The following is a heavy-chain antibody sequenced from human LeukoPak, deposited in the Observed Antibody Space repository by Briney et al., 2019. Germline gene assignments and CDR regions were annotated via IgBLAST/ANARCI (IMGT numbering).Heavy chain of an antibody. Sequence: PGGSLRLSCAASGFTFSTYGMNWVRQAPGKGLEWVAIIWYDGNNKYYADSVKGRFTISRDNAKNSLYLQINSLRAEDTAVYYCARAPPYYDFWSGYYTWFDPWGQGTLVTVSS. D-gene: IGHD3-3*01. CDR3: ARAPPYYDFWSGYYTWFDP. CDR1: GFTFSTYG. V-gene: IGHV3-33*01. J-gene: IGHJ5*02. CDR2: IWYDGNNK.